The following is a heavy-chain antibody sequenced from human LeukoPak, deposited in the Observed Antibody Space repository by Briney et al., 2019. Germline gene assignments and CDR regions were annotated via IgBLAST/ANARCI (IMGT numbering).Heavy chain of an antibody. D-gene: IGHD6-25*01. V-gene: IGHV4-59*08. Sequence: PSETLSLTCTVXGGXXXSYYWSWIRXPPGXGLEWIGYIYYSGSTNYNPSLKSRVTISVDTSKNQFSLKLSSVTAADTAVYYCARQGGGFWYFDLWGRGTLVTVSS. CDR3: ARQGGGFWYFDL. CDR2: IYYSGST. CDR1: GGXXXSYY. J-gene: IGHJ2*01.